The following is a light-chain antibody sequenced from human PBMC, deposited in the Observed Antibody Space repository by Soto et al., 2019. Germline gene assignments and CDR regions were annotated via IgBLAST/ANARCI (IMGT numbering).Light chain of an antibody. J-gene: IGLJ7*01. Sequence: QSVLTQPPSVTGAPGQRVTISCTGSNSNIGADYGVHWYQQFPETAPKLLIYDNTNRPSGVPDRFSGSKSGTSASLAITGLQAEDEADYYCQSFDSSFIGLVFGGGTQLNVL. CDR2: DNT. V-gene: IGLV1-40*01. CDR1: NSNIGADYG. CDR3: QSFDSSFIGLV.